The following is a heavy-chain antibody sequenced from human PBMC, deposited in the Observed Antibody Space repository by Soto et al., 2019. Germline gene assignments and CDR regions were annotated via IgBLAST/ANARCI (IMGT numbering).Heavy chain of an antibody. CDR1: GFTFSSYS. Sequence: GGSLRLSCAASGFTFSSYSMKWVRQAPGKGLEWVSTIIRRSSEIYNADSVKGRFTISRDSAKNSVHLQMNSLKAEDTALYYCASTRGYWGQGTLVTVSS. D-gene: IGHD3-3*01. J-gene: IGHJ4*02. V-gene: IGHV3-21*04. CDR2: IIRRSSEI. CDR3: ASTRGY.